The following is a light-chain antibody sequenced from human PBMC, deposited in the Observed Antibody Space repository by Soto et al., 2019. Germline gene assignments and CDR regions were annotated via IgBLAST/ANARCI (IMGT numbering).Light chain of an antibody. CDR2: DDN. Sequence: QSVLTQPPSASGTAGQGVTISCSGGDSNIGSNSVSWYQQLPGTAPKLLIYDDNKRPSGIPDRFSGSKSGTSATLGITGFQTGDEADYYCGSWDSSLSAYVFGTGTKLTVL. J-gene: IGLJ1*01. V-gene: IGLV1-51*01. CDR3: GSWDSSLSAYV. CDR1: DSNIGSNS.